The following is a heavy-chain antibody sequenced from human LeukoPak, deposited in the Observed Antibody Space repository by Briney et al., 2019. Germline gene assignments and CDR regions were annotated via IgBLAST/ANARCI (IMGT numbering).Heavy chain of an antibody. J-gene: IGHJ5*02. CDR1: GFTFSSYW. D-gene: IGHD3-9*01. CDR2: IKTDGSEK. V-gene: IGHV3-7*03. CDR3: ARDYTGYFP. Sequence: PGGSLRISCEASGFTFSSYWMSWVRQAPGKGLEWVANIKTDGSEKYYVDSVKGRFTISRDNAKNSLYLQMNSLRAEDTAVYYCARDYTGYFPWGQGTLVIVSS.